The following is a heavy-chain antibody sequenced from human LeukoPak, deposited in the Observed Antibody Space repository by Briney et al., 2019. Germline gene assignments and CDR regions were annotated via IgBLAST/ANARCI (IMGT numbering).Heavy chain of an antibody. V-gene: IGHV5-51*01. CDR1: GYSFNTYW. CDR3: ARQRYCSGGTCYADY. D-gene: IGHD2-15*01. J-gene: IGHJ4*02. CDR2: IYPGDSDT. Sequence: GESLKISCKGSGYSFNTYWIAWVRQMPGKGLEWMGIIYPGDSDTRYRPSFQGQVTISADKSITTAYLQWSSLTASDTAMYYCARQRYCSGGTCYADYWGQGTLVTVSS.